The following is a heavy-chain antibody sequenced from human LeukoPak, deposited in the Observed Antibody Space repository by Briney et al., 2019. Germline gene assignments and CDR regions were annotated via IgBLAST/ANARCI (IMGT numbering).Heavy chain of an antibody. CDR2: IRYDAINK. D-gene: IGHD5-12*01. Sequence: PGGSLRLSCAASGFTFSSYEMNWVRQAPGKGLEWVAFIRYDAINKMYQKDSVRGRFTISRDNSKNTLYLQMSSLRGDDTAVYYCAKDDGGVATGQFGSWGQGTLVTVSS. V-gene: IGHV3-30*02. CDR3: AKDDGGVATGQFGS. J-gene: IGHJ4*02. CDR1: GFTFSSYE.